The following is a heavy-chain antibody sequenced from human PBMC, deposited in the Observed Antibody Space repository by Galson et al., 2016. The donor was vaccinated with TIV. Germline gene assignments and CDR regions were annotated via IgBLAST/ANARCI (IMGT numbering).Heavy chain of an antibody. CDR3: ARVPTKTFDFWSGYDNSFCMDV. CDR2: ISGYNGNK. J-gene: IGHJ6*03. CDR1: GYTLSSYS. D-gene: IGHD3-3*01. V-gene: IGHV1-18*01. Sequence: SVKVSCKASGYTLSSYSISWVRQAPGQGLEWLGWISGYNGNKNYAQKFQGKVTRTTDTSTSPAYMELRSLRSDDTAVYYCARVPTKTFDFWSGYDNSFCMDVWGKGTTVIVSS.